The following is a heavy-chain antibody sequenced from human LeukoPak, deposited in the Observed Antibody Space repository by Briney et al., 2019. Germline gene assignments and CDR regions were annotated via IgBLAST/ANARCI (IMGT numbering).Heavy chain of an antibody. CDR1: GFTFSSYS. CDR2: ISSSSSYI. CDR3: AREFGIVGATQNPRNYYYYGMDV. V-gene: IGHV3-21*01. D-gene: IGHD1-26*01. J-gene: IGHJ6*02. Sequence: GGSLRLSCAASGFTFSSYSMNWVRQAPGKGLEWVSSISSSSSYIYYADSVKGRFTIYRDNAKNSLYLQMNSLRAEDTAVYYCAREFGIVGATQNPRNYYYYGMDVWGQGTTVTVSS.